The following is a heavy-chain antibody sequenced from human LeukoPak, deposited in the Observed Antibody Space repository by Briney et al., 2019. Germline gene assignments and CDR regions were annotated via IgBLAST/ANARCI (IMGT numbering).Heavy chain of an antibody. CDR2: ISGSGGST. CDR1: GFTFSSYA. D-gene: IGHD3-10*01. V-gene: IGHV3-23*01. Sequence: GGSLRLSCAASGFTFSSYAMSWVRQAPGKGLEWVSAISGSGGSTYYADSVKGRFTISRDNSKNTLYLQMNSLRAEDTAVYYCAKDLSYYGSGSYYRYFDYWGQGTLVTVSS. CDR3: AKDLSYYGSGSYYRYFDY. J-gene: IGHJ4*02.